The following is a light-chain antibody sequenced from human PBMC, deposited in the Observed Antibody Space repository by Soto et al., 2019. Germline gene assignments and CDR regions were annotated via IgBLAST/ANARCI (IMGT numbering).Light chain of an antibody. CDR3: QHLNNYPPWT. CDR2: AAS. CDR1: QGISTY. V-gene: IGKV1-9*01. J-gene: IGKJ1*01. Sequence: DTQLTQSPPFLSASVGDRVTITCRASQGISTYLAWYQQKPGKAPRLLIYAASTLQSGVPSRFSGSGSRTEFTLTISSLQPEDFATYTCQHLNNYPPWTFGQGTQVEIK.